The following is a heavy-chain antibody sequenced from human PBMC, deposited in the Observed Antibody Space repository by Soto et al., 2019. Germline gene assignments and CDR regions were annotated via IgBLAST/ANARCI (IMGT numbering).Heavy chain of an antibody. CDR3: ARAGTQYSSIAN. D-gene: IGHD6-13*01. Sequence: LRLSCAASGLTFSSYRMNWVRQAPGKGLDWVSSISSSSSYIYYADSVKGRFPISRDNAKNSLYLQMNSLRAADTAVYYCARAGTQYSSIANWGQGTLVTVSS. J-gene: IGHJ4*02. CDR2: ISSSSSYI. CDR1: GLTFSSYR. V-gene: IGHV3-21*01.